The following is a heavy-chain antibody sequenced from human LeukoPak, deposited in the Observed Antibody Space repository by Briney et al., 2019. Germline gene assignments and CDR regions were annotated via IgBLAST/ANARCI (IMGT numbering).Heavy chain of an antibody. CDR2: ISSSSSYI. CDR3: ARDLRFGAWDV. J-gene: IGHJ6*04. CDR1: GFTFSSYS. V-gene: IGHV3-21*01. Sequence: GGSLRLSCAASGFTFSSYSTNWVRQAPGKGLEWVSSISSSSSYIYYADSVKGRFTISRDNAKNSLYLQMNSLRAEDTAVYYCARDLRFGAWDVWGKGTTVTVSS. D-gene: IGHD3-10*01.